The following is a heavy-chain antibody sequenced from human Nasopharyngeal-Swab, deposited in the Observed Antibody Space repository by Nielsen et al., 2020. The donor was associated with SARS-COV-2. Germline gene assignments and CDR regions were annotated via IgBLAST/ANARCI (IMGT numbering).Heavy chain of an antibody. D-gene: IGHD4-17*01. Sequence: GESLKISCAASGFTFGSYAMHWVRQAPGKGLEYVSAISSNGGSTYYANSVKGRFTISRDNSKNTLYLQMGSLRAEDMAVYYCASSYGDYRNAFDIWGQGTMVTVSS. CDR3: ASSYGDYRNAFDI. CDR1: GFTFGSYA. V-gene: IGHV3-64*01. J-gene: IGHJ3*02. CDR2: ISSNGGST.